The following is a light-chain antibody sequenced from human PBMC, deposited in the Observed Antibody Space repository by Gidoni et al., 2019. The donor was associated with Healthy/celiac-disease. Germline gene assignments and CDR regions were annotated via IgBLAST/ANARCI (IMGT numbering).Light chain of an antibody. CDR3: QAWDSSTAL. Sequence: SYELTQPSSVSVSPGQTASITCPGDKLGDKYACWYQQKPGQSPVLVIYQDSTRPSGSPEGFSGSNSGNTATLTIRGTQAMDEADYYWQAWDSSTALFGGGTKLTVL. J-gene: IGLJ2*01. CDR2: QDS. CDR1: KLGDKY. V-gene: IGLV3-1*01.